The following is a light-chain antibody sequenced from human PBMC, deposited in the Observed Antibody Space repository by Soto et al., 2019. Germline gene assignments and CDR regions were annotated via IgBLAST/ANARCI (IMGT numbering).Light chain of an antibody. CDR1: NIGSKS. CDR3: QVWDISSGHVV. V-gene: IGLV3-21*01. J-gene: IGLJ3*02. CDR2: YDS. Sequence: SYELTQPPSVSVAPGKTASVACGGSNIGSKSVHWYQKKSGQAPELVMYYDSDRPSGIPGRFSGFNSANTAALTISRVEAGDEADYYCQVWDISSGHVVFGGGTKLTVL.